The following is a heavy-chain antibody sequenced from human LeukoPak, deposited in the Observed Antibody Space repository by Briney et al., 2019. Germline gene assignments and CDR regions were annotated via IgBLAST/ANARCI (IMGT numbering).Heavy chain of an antibody. V-gene: IGHV3-48*03. CDR3: ARVRTYYYGSGSHRMLPFDY. CDR2: ISSSGSTI. Sequence: GGSLRLSCAAPGFTFSSYEMNWVRQAPGKGLEWVSYISSSGSTIYYADSVKGRFTISRDNAKNSLYLQMNSLRAEDTAVYYCARVRTYYYGSGSHRMLPFDYWGQGTLVTVSS. CDR1: GFTFSSYE. J-gene: IGHJ4*02. D-gene: IGHD3-10*01.